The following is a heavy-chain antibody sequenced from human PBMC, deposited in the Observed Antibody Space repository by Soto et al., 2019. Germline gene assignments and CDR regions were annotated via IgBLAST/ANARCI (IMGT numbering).Heavy chain of an antibody. CDR2: IYWDDDK. CDR1: GFSLSTSGVG. V-gene: IGHV2-5*02. CDR3: AHRRKWNDAFDI. D-gene: IGHD1-1*01. Sequence: QITLKESGPTLVKPTQTLTLTCTFSGFSLSTSGVGVGWIRQPPGKALEWLALIYWDDDKRYSPSLKSRLTITKDTSKNQVVPTMTNMDPVDTATYYCAHRRKWNDAFDIWGQGTMVTVSS. J-gene: IGHJ3*02.